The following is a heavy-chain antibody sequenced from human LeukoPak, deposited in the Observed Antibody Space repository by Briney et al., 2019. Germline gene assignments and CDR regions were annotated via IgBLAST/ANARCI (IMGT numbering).Heavy chain of an antibody. V-gene: IGHV1-24*01. CDR3: ATQGNSYGSYYYYYYGMDV. Sequence: ASVKVPCKVSGYTLTELSMHWVRQAPGKGLEWMGGFDPEDGETIYAQKFQGRVTMTEDTSTDTAYMELSSLRSEDTAVYYCATQGNSYGSYYYYYYGMDVWGQGTTVTVSS. CDR2: FDPEDGET. CDR1: GYTLTELS. J-gene: IGHJ6*02. D-gene: IGHD5-18*01.